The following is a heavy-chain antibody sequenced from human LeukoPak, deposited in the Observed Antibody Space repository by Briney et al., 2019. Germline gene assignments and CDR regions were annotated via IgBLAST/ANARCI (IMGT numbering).Heavy chain of an antibody. D-gene: IGHD6-19*01. V-gene: IGHV1-46*01. CDR2: INPSGGST. J-gene: IGHJ4*02. Sequence: SVKVSCKASGFTFSGYYMHWVRQAPGQGLEWMAWINPSGGSTTYAQKFQGRVTMTRDTSTSTVYMELSSLRSEDTAVYYCARDLSSGWSTVPDYWGQGTLVTVSS. CDR3: ARDLSSGWSTVPDY. CDR1: GFTFSGYY.